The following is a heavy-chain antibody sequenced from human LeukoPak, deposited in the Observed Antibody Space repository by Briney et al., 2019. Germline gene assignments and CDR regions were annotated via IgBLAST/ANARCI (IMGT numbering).Heavy chain of an antibody. V-gene: IGHV3-48*04. J-gene: IGHJ6*03. CDR2: INSDSRTI. D-gene: IGHD5-12*01. Sequence: GGSLRLSCEASGVTFRTDSMNWVRQAPGKGLEWVSYINSDSRTIHYADSVKGRFTISRDNAKNSLYLQMNSLRADDTAVYYCARGGPYYYYYMDVWGKGTTVTVSS. CDR3: ARGGPYYYYYMDV. CDR1: GVTFRTDS.